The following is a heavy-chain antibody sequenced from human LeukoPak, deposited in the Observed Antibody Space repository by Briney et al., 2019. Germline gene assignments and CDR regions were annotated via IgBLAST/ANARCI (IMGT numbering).Heavy chain of an antibody. Sequence: LVKVSCKASGGTFSSYAISWVRQAPGQGLEWMGRIIPILGIANYAQKFQGRVTITADKSTSTAYMELSSLRSEDTAVYYCARAPVPDQLLWSYWGQGTLVTVSS. V-gene: IGHV1-69*04. CDR2: IIPILGIA. D-gene: IGHD2-2*01. CDR3: ARAPVPDQLLWSY. CDR1: GGTFSSYA. J-gene: IGHJ4*02.